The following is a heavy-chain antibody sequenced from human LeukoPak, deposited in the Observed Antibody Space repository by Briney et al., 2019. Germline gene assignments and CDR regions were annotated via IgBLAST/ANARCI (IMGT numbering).Heavy chain of an antibody. Sequence: GGSLRLSCAASGSTFSSYWMSWVRQAPGKGLEWVANIKQDGSEKYYVDSVKGRFTISRDNAKNSLYLQMNSLRAEDTAVYYCAREDNLHDAFDIWGQGTMVTVSS. CDR1: GSTFSSYW. J-gene: IGHJ3*02. CDR3: AREDNLHDAFDI. V-gene: IGHV3-7*01. CDR2: IKQDGSEK. D-gene: IGHD1-1*01.